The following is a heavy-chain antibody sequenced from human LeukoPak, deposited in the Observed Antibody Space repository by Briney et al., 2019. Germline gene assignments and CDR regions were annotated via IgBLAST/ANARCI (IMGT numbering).Heavy chain of an antibody. CDR2: ISGSGGST. Sequence: ETLSLTCAVYGGSFSGYYWSWIRQPPGKGLEWVSAISGSGGSTYYADSVKGRFTISRDNSKNTLYLQMNSLRAEDTAVYYCAKDGPDIVVVTATSYYFDYWGQGTLVTVSS. CDR1: GGSFSGYY. D-gene: IGHD2-21*02. J-gene: IGHJ4*02. CDR3: AKDGPDIVVVTATSYYFDY. V-gene: IGHV3-23*01.